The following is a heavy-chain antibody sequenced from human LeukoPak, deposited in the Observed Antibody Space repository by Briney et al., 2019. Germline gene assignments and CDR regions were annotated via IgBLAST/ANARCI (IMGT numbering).Heavy chain of an antibody. V-gene: IGHV3-15*01. CDR1: GFTFIKAR. CDR2: IKSRTDGGTT. J-gene: IGHJ6*02. D-gene: IGHD3-22*01. CDR3: TLFYYDSSGYYEAIGYSYGKYV. Sequence: PGGSLRLSCAASGFTFIKARMSWVRQAPGKGLEWVGRIKSRTDGGTTDYAAPVKVRFTISRDNSKSMLYLQMNSLKNEDTAVYFCTLFYYDSSGYYEAIGYSYGKYVWGQGTTVTVSS.